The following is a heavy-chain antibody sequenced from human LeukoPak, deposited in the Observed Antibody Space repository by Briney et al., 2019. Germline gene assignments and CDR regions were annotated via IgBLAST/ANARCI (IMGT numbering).Heavy chain of an antibody. D-gene: IGHD6-19*01. CDR1: GFTFSSYA. J-gene: IGHJ6*03. Sequence: GGSLRLSCAASGFTFSSYAMSWVRQAPGKGLEWVAAISGSVGSTYYADSVKGRFTISRDNSKNTLYLQMNSLRAEDTAVYYCARVQSGWQWLDYYYMDVWGKGTTVTVSS. CDR2: ISGSVGST. V-gene: IGHV3-23*01. CDR3: ARVQSGWQWLDYYYMDV.